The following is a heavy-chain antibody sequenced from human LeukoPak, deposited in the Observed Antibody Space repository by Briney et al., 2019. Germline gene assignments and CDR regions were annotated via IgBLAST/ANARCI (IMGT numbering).Heavy chain of an antibody. Sequence: PGGSLRLSCAASGFTFSNFGMNWVRQAPGKGLEWVSSISSSSYIHYADSVKGRFTISRDNSKNTLYLQMNSLTDEDTAVYYCARDLSGSYMSDYWGQGTLVTVSS. J-gene: IGHJ4*02. CDR2: ISSSSYI. V-gene: IGHV3-21*01. D-gene: IGHD3-10*01. CDR1: GFTFSNFG. CDR3: ARDLSGSYMSDY.